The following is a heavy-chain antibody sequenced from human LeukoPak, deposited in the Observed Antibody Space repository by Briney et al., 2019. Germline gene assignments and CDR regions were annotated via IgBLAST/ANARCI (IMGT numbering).Heavy chain of an antibody. CDR3: ARGRCLGSTNCYYFDY. Sequence: GASVKVSCRASGYTFTNYNINWVRQATGQGLEWMGWVSPNSGDTGYAQKFQGRVTFTRDTSISTVYVELSSLRSEDTAVYYCARGRCLGSTNCYYFDYWGQGTPVTVSS. CDR2: VSPNSGDT. V-gene: IGHV1-8*03. CDR1: GYTFTNYN. D-gene: IGHD2-2*01. J-gene: IGHJ4*02.